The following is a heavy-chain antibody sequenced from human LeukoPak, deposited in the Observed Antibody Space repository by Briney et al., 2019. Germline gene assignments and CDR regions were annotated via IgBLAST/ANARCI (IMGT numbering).Heavy chain of an antibody. J-gene: IGHJ5*02. CDR2: ISPNSGGT. CDR1: GYTFTGYY. V-gene: IGHV1-2*02. D-gene: IGHD2-2*01. Sequence: GASVKVSCKASGYTFTGYYMHWVRQAPGQGLEWMGWISPNSGGTNYAQKFQGRVTMTRDTSISTAYMELSRLRSDDTAVYYCARDRGCSSTSCHFNWFDPWGQGTLVTVSS. CDR3: ARDRGCSSTSCHFNWFDP.